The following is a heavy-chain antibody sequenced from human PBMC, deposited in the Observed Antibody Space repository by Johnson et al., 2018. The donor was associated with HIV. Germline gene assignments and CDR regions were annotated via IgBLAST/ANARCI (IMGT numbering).Heavy chain of an antibody. J-gene: IGHJ3*02. D-gene: IGHD4-17*01. Sequence: QVQLVESGGGVVQPGGSLRLSCAASGFTFSSYGMHWVRQAPGKGLEWVAFLRYDASNNYYAASVKGRFPISRDNYKHTTYLQMSSRRAEDTAVYYRARDSTPWGGDSVAYSFDIWGQGTMVTVSS. V-gene: IGHV3-30*02. CDR2: LRYDASNN. CDR3: ARDSTPWGGDSVAYSFDI. CDR1: GFTFSSYG.